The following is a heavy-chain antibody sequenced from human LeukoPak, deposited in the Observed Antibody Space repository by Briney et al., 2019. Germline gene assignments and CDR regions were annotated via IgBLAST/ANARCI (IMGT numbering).Heavy chain of an antibody. Sequence: GESLKISCKGSGYTFTNYWIGWVRQMPGKGLEWMGIIYPGDSDTRYSPSFQGQVTISADKSISTAYLQWSSLKASDTAMYYCARGPRVANWYLDLWGRGTLVTVSS. CDR1: GYTFTNYW. CDR2: IYPGDSDT. J-gene: IGHJ2*01. CDR3: ARGPRVANWYLDL. V-gene: IGHV5-51*01.